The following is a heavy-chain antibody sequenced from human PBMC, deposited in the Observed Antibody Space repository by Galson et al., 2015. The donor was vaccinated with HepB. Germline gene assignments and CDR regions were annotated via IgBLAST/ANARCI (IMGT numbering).Heavy chain of an antibody. D-gene: IGHD3-3*01. Sequence: SVKVSCKASGYTFTSYGISWVRQAPGQGLEWMGWISAYNGNTNYAQKLQGRVTMTTDTSTSTAYMELRSLRSDDTAVYYCARYRVTIFGEGWAPTTPSYYMDVWGKGTTVTVSS. CDR2: ISAYNGNT. V-gene: IGHV1-18*01. CDR3: ARYRVTIFGEGWAPTTPSYYMDV. CDR1: GYTFTSYG. J-gene: IGHJ6*03.